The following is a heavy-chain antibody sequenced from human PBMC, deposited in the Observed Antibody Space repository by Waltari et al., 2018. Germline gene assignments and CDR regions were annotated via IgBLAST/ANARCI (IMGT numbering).Heavy chain of an antibody. V-gene: IGHV4-39*01. J-gene: IGHJ3*01. D-gene: IGHD5-12*01. CDR3: ATYIGASVGTAAFDV. CDR1: GGSLDTPNLY. Sequence: QLQLQESGPGPVKPSETLSLTCSVAGGSLDTPNLYWSWICHPPGQGLGWIGTISYVGTTYTNPSLRSRLTMSRDTSKNQLSLTLGSTTAADTAVYYCATYIGASVGTAAFDVWGQGTMVTVSS. CDR2: ISYVGTT.